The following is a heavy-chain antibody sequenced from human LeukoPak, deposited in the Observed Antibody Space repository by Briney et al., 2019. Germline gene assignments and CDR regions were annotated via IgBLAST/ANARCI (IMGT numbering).Heavy chain of an antibody. CDR3: ARGRWRCSSTSCYSVYYYYGMDV. Sequence: SETLSLTCTVSGGSISSYYWSWLRQPPGKGLEWIGYIYYSGSTNYNPSLKSRVTISVDTSKNQFSLKLSSVTAADTAVYYCARGRWRCSSTSCYSVYYYYGMDVWGQGTTVTVSS. J-gene: IGHJ6*02. D-gene: IGHD2-2*01. V-gene: IGHV4-59*01. CDR1: GGSISSYY. CDR2: IYYSGST.